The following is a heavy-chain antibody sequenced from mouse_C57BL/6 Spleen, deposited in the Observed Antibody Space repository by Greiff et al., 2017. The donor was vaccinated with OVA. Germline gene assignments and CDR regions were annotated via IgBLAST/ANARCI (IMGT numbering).Heavy chain of an antibody. CDR3: ARDVLRYFDV. J-gene: IGHJ1*03. V-gene: IGHV3-6*01. Sequence: DVKLVESGPGLVKPSQSLSLTCSVTGYSITSGYYWNWIRQFPGNKLEWMGYISYDGSNNYNPSLKNRISITRDTSKNQFFLKLNSVTTEDTATYYCARDVLRYFDVWGTGTTVTVSS. CDR2: ISYDGSN. CDR1: GYSITSGYY.